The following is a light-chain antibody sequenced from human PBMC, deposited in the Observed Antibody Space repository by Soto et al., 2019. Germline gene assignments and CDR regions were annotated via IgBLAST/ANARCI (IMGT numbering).Light chain of an antibody. CDR1: QSVSTY. Sequence: EIVLTQSPATLFLSPGERATLSCRASQSVSTYLAWYQQKAGQAPRLLIYGASTRATGIPARFSGSGSGTEFTLTISSLQPEDFAVYYCQQYYNWPRTFGQGTKVDIK. J-gene: IGKJ1*01. CDR2: GAS. V-gene: IGKV3-15*01. CDR3: QQYYNWPRT.